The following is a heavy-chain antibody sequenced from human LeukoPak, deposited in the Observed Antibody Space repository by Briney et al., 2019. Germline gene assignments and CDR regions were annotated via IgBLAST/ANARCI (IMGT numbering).Heavy chain of an antibody. J-gene: IGHJ4*02. CDR1: GFTFSSNY. Sequence: GGSLRLSCAASGFTFSSNYMSWVRQAPGKGLEWVSVIYSGGSTYYADSVKGRFTISRDNSKNTLYLQMNSLRAEDTAVYYCARALRSGRYYYFDYWGQGTLVTVSS. D-gene: IGHD1-26*01. CDR3: ARALRSGRYYYFDY. CDR2: IYSGGST. V-gene: IGHV3-66*01.